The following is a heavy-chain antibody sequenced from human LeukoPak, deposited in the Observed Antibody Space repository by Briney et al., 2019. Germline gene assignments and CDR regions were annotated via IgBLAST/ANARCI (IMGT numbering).Heavy chain of an antibody. CDR2: IGSSSSYT. J-gene: IGHJ4*02. CDR1: GFTFSDYY. Sequence: GGSLRLSCAASGFTFSDYYMSWIRQAPGKGLEWVSYIGSSSSYTNYADSVKGRFTISRDNAKNSLYLQMNSLRAEDTAVYYCATGSGHYYGSRSYPGHWGQGTLVTASS. V-gene: IGHV3-11*06. CDR3: ATGSGHYYGSRSYPGH. D-gene: IGHD3-10*01.